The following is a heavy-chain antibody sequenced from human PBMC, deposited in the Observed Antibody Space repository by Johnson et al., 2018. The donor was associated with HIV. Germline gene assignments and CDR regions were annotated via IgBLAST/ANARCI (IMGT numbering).Heavy chain of an antibody. V-gene: IGHV3-11*01. CDR1: GFTFSDYY. CDR2: ISSSCSTI. D-gene: IGHD2-21*01. CDR3: AREMVVAGAFDI. J-gene: IGHJ3*02. Sequence: QVQLVESGGGLVKPGGSLRLSCAASGFTFSDYYMSWIRQAPGKGLEWVSYISSSCSTIYYADSVKGRFTISRDNAKNSLYLQINSLRAEDTALYYGAREMVVAGAFDIWGQGTMVTVSS.